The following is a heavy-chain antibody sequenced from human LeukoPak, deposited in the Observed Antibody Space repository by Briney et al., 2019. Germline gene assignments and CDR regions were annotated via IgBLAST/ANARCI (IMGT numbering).Heavy chain of an antibody. V-gene: IGHV5-51*01. CDR1: GSRFTSYW. CDR3: ARQGISAGNWYYSDY. Sequence: GESLKISFKGSGSRFTSYWIGWVRPKLGKGLEWVGIMYPGNSDTRYSPSFQGQVTISADKSISTAYLQWSSLKASDTAMYYCARQGISAGNWYYSDYWGQGALVTVSS. J-gene: IGHJ4*02. D-gene: IGHD1-7*01. CDR2: MYPGNSDT.